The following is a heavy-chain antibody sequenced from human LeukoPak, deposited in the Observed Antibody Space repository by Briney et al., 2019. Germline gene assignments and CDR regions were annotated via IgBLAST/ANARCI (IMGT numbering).Heavy chain of an antibody. CDR3: AKVRLYSGIYYTFGY. CDR1: GFTFSSYS. CDR2: ISDTSSTI. V-gene: IGHV3-48*04. D-gene: IGHD1-26*01. J-gene: IGHJ4*02. Sequence: PGGSLRLSCAASGFTFSSYSMNWVRQAPGRGLEWVSYISDTSSTIYYADSVKGRFTISRDNAENSLYLQMNSLRAEDTAVYYCAKVRLYSGIYYTFGYWGQGTLVTVSS.